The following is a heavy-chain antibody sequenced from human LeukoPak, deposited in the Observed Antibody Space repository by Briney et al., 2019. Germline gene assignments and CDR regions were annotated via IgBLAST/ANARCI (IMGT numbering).Heavy chain of an antibody. Sequence: ASVKVSCKASGYTFTGYYMHWVRQAPGQGLEWMGWINPNSGGTNYAQKFQGRVTMTRDTSISTTYMELSRLRSDDTAVYYCARTVHLWDYFDYWGQGTLVTVSS. D-gene: IGHD6-6*01. CDR2: INPNSGGT. V-gene: IGHV1-2*02. CDR1: GYTFTGYY. J-gene: IGHJ4*02. CDR3: ARTVHLWDYFDY.